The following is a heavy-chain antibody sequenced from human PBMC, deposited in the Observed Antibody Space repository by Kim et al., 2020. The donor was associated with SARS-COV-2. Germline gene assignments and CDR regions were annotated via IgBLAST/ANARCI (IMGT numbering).Heavy chain of an antibody. D-gene: IGHD1-1*01. CDR3: AREGAGTDNWDWYFDL. Sequence: ASVKVSCKASGYTFTSYAMNWVRQAPGQGLEWMGWINTNTGNPTYAQGFTGRFVFSLDTSVSTAYLQISSLKAEDTAVYYCAREGAGTDNWDWYFDLWGRGTLVTVSS. J-gene: IGHJ2*01. CDR2: INTNTGNP. CDR1: GYTFTSYA. V-gene: IGHV7-4-1*02.